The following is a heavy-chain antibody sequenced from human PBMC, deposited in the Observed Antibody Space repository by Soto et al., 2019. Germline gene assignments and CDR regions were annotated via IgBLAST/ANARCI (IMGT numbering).Heavy chain of an antibody. V-gene: IGHV3-48*02. CDR3: ARDVGELYFYYAMDV. J-gene: IGHJ6*02. CDR2: ISTSGSTI. CDR1: GVTLSSYS. Sequence: GGSLRLSCEVSGVTLSSYSMHWVRQAPGKGLEWVAYISTSGSTIFYADSVKGRFTISRENANNSLFLQMNNLRDEDTALYYCARDVGELYFYYAMDVWGQGTSVTVYS. D-gene: IGHD1-7*01.